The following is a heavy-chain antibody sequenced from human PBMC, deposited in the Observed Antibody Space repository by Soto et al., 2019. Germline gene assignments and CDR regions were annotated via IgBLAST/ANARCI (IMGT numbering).Heavy chain of an antibody. Sequence: SETLSLTCTVSGDSIRNYYWSWIRQPPGKGLEWIGYIYYSGNTNYNPSLKSRVTISLDTSKNQFSLKLTSVTAADTAIYYCARGIASSSRTSLIYWGQGALVTVSS. D-gene: IGHD6-13*01. CDR1: GDSIRNYY. J-gene: IGHJ4*02. CDR3: ARGIASSSRTSLIY. V-gene: IGHV4-59*01. CDR2: IYYSGNT.